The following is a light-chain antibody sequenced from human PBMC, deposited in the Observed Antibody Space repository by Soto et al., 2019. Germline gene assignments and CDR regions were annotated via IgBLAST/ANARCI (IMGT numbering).Light chain of an antibody. V-gene: IGKV1-13*02. J-gene: IGKJ4*01. CDR3: QQGITIPIT. Sequence: AIQLTQSPSSLSASVGDRVTITCRSSQGISTFFAWYQQKPGKAPNLMIYDASRFESGVPSRFSGSGSGTDFTLTISSLQLEDLATYYCQQGITIPITLGGGTKVDIK. CDR2: DAS. CDR1: QGISTF.